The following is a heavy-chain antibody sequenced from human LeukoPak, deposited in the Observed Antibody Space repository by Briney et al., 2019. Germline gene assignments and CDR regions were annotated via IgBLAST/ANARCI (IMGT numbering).Heavy chain of an antibody. J-gene: IGHJ4*02. CDR1: GYTFTGYY. CDR2: INPNSGGT. V-gene: IGHV1-2*06. CDR3: ARASSSWETPFDY. Sequence: ASVKVSCKASGYTFTGYYMHWVRQAPGQGLEWMGRINPNSGGTNYAQKFQGRVTMTRDTSISTAYMELSRLRSDDTAVYYCARASSSWETPFDYWGQGTLVTVSS. D-gene: IGHD6-13*01.